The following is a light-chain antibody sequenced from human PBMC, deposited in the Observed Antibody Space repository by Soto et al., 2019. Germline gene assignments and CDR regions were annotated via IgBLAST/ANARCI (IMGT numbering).Light chain of an antibody. CDR3: QQYNSYSWT. Sequence: DIHITQSPSTLSSSLGDRVTITCLASQSISSWLAWYQQKPGKAPKLLIYDASSLESGVPSRFSGSGSGTEFTLTISSLQPDDFATYYCQQYNSYSWTFGQGTRLEIK. V-gene: IGKV1-5*01. CDR2: DAS. CDR1: QSISSW. J-gene: IGKJ5*01.